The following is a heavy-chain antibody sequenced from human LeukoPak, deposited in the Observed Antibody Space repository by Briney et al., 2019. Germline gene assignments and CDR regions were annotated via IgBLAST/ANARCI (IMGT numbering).Heavy chain of an antibody. D-gene: IGHD6-19*01. Sequence: ASVNVSCKASGYTLNTYGISWVRQAPGQGLEGMGWISAYNDNTNYAQKFQGRVTMTTDTSTSTAYMELGSLRSDDTAVYYCARDSSGWSGYWGQGTLVTVSS. CDR3: ARDSSGWSGY. CDR1: GYTLNTYG. CDR2: ISAYNDNT. J-gene: IGHJ4*02. V-gene: IGHV1-18*01.